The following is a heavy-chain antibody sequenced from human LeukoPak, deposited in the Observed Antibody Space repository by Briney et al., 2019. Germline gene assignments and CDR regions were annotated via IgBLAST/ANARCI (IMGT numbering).Heavy chain of an antibody. CDR2: ISSSSSTI. D-gene: IGHD3-3*01. V-gene: IGHV3-48*01. CDR1: GFTFSSYS. J-gene: IGHJ3*02. CDR3: ARASEGLWSGYSYRGAFDI. Sequence: GGSLRLSCAASGFTFSSYSMNWVRQAPGKGLEWVSYISSSSSTIYYADSVKGRFTISRDNAKNSLYLQMNSLRAEDTAVYYCARASEGLWSGYSYRGAFDIWGQGTMVTVSS.